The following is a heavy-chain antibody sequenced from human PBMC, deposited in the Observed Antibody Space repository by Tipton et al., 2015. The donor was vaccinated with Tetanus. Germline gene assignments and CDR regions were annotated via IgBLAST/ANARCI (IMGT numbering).Heavy chain of an antibody. CDR2: IKRDGSEK. V-gene: IGHV3-7*03. CDR1: GFRFSSDW. Sequence: GSLRLSCADTGFRFSSDWMGWVRQAAGKGLEWVAHIKRDGSEKACADAVQGRFSISRDSAKNSLSLQMNSLRAEDTALYYCARYLFAYGMDVWGQGTTVTVSS. CDR3: ARYLFAYGMDV. J-gene: IGHJ6*02.